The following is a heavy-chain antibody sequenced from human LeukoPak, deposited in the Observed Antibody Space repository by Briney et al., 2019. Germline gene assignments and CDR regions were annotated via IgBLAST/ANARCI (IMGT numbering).Heavy chain of an antibody. CDR2: ISGSGGST. CDR1: GFTFSSYA. V-gene: IGHV3-23*01. J-gene: IGHJ4*02. CDR3: AKGTVVVVAALVTFDY. Sequence: PRGSLRLSCAASGFTFSSYAMSWVRQAPGKGLEWVSAISGSGGSTYYADSVKGRFTISRDNSKNTLYLQMNSLRAEDTAVYYCAKGTVVVVAALVTFDYWGQGTLVTVSS. D-gene: IGHD2-15*01.